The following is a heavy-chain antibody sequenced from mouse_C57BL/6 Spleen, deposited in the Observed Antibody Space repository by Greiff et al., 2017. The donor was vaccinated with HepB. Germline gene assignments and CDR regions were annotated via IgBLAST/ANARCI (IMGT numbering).Heavy chain of an antibody. D-gene: IGHD1-1*01. V-gene: IGHV6-6*01. J-gene: IGHJ2*01. CDR3: TRDYGSFFDY. Sequence: EVQRVESGGGLVQPGGSMKLSCAASGFTFSDAWMDWVRQSPEKGLEWVAEIRNKANNHATYYAESVKGRFTISRDDSKSSVYLQMNSLRAEDTGIYYCTRDYGSFFDYWGQGTTLTVSS. CDR2: IRNKANNHAT. CDR1: GFTFSDAW.